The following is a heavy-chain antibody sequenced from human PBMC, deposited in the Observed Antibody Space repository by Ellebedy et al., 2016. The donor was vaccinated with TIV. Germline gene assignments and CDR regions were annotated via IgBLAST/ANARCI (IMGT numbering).Heavy chain of an antibody. CDR3: ARDLRSEHPPPGYCSSTSCYASYYYYGMDV. CDR1: GGTFSSYA. J-gene: IGHJ6*02. Sequence: SVKVSXXASGGTFSSYAISWVRQAPGQGLEWMGGIIPIFGTANYAQKFQGRVTITADESTSTAYMELSSLRSEDTAVYYCARDLRSEHPPPGYCSSTSCYASYYYYGMDVWGQGTTVTVSS. V-gene: IGHV1-69*13. D-gene: IGHD2-2*01. CDR2: IIPIFGTA.